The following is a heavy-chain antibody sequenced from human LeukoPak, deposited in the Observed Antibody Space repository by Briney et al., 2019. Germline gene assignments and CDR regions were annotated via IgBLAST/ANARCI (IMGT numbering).Heavy chain of an antibody. J-gene: IGHJ5*01. Sequence: GGSLRLSCAASGFTFSSYSMNWVRQAPGKGLEWVSYISSSSSTIYYADSVKGRFTISRDNAKDLLYLQMNSLTVEDTAVYYCARHFERAFDSWGQGTLVTVSS. V-gene: IGHV3-48*04. CDR3: ARHFERAFDS. D-gene: IGHD2/OR15-2a*01. CDR2: ISSSSSTI. CDR1: GFTFSSYS.